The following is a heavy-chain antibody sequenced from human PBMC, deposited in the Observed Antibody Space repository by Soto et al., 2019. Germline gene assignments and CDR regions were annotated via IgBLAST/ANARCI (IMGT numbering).Heavy chain of an antibody. Sequence: GASVKVSCKASGYTFTSYEISWVRQAPGQGLEWMGWISTYNGNTNYAQKLQGRVTMTTDTSTSTAYMELRSLRSDDTAVYYCARGFRVAATRWWFDPWGQGTLVTVS. CDR3: ARGFRVAATRWWFDP. CDR2: ISTYNGNT. CDR1: GYTFTSYE. D-gene: IGHD2-15*01. V-gene: IGHV1-18*01. J-gene: IGHJ5*02.